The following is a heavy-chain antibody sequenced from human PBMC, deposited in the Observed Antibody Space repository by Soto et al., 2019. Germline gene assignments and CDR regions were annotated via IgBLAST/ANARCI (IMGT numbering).Heavy chain of an antibody. J-gene: IGHJ5*02. CDR1: GGSISSGDYY. CDR3: ARCITGTTWFDP. V-gene: IGHV4-30-4*01. Sequence: VQLQESGPGLVRPSQTLSLTCTVSGGSISSGDYYWSWIRQPPGKGLEWIGYIYYSGSTYYNPSLKSRVTISVDTSKNQFSLKLSSVTAADTAVYYCARCITGTTWFDPWGQGTLVTVSS. D-gene: IGHD1-7*01. CDR2: IYYSGST.